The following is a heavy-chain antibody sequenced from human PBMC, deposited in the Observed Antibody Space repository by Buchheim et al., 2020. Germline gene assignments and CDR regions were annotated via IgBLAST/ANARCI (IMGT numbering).Heavy chain of an antibody. D-gene: IGHD3-10*01. V-gene: IGHV3-23*01. Sequence: EVQLLESGGGLVQPGGSLRLSCAASGFTFSSYAMSWVRQVPGKGLEWVSSISDSGVTTSFADSVKGRFTTSRDTSTNTLYLQMNSLRAEDTAVYYCAEAIRASDYWGQGTL. J-gene: IGHJ4*02. CDR2: ISDSGVTT. CDR1: GFTFSSYA. CDR3: AEAIRASDY.